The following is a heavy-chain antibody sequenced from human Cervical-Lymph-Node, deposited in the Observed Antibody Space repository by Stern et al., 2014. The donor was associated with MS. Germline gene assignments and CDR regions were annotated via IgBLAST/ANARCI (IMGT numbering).Heavy chain of an antibody. CDR1: GYSFTANW. Sequence: EVQLVESGAEVKKPGESLKISCKGSGYSFTANWIAWVRQMPGKGLEWMGIIYPGDSATRYSPSFQGQVSISADKSISTAYLQWSSLKASDTAMYYCARDYGDYAFDYWGQGTLVTVSS. J-gene: IGHJ4*02. V-gene: IGHV5-51*01. CDR2: IYPGDSAT. D-gene: IGHD4-17*01. CDR3: ARDYGDYAFDY.